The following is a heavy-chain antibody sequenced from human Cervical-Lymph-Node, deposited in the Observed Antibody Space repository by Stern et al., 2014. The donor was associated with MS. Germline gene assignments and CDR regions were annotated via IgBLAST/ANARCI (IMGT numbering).Heavy chain of an antibody. CDR1: GGSISSDNYY. D-gene: IGHD1-14*01. CDR2: IYYSGTT. J-gene: IGHJ5*02. Sequence: QVQLQESGPGLVKPSQTLSLTCTVSGGSISSDNYYWTWIRQHPGKGLEWIGHIYYSGTTYYNPSLKSRVTISVDKSKNQFSLKLNSVTEADTAVYYCARDPDNRGCFDPWGQGTLVIVSS. CDR3: ARDPDNRGCFDP. V-gene: IGHV4-31*03.